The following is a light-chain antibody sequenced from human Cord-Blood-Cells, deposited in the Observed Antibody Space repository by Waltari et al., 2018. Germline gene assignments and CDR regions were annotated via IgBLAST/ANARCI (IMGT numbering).Light chain of an antibody. J-gene: IGKJ4*01. Sequence: DRVTITCRARQSISSYLNWDQQNPGKAPKLLLYAATSFQSVVPSRFSGSVAWTDCTLTISSLQPEYFATYYCQQSHSTLLSFRGGTKVEIK. CDR1: QSISSY. V-gene: IGKV1-39*01. CDR2: AAT. CDR3: QQSHSTLLS.